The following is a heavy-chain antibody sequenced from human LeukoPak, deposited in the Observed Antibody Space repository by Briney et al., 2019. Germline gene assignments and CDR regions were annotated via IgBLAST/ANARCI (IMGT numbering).Heavy chain of an antibody. CDR3: ARALSARDPAAMTG. CDR2: IYYSGST. J-gene: IGHJ4*02. V-gene: IGHV4-31*03. D-gene: IGHD2-2*01. CDR1: GGSISSGGYY. Sequence: SETLSLTCTVSGGSISSGGYYWSWIRQHPGKGLEWLGYIYYSGSTYYNPSLKSRVTISVDTSKNQFSLKLSSVTAADTAVYYCARALSARDPAAMTGWGQGTLVTVSS.